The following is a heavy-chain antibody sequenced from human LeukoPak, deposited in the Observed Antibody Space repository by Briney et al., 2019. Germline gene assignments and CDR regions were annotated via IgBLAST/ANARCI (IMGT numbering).Heavy chain of an antibody. D-gene: IGHD3-22*01. CDR3: ARDGADNSGYYFGSL. J-gene: IGHJ3*01. CDR1: GFTFSSYS. Sequence: GGSLRLSCAASGFTFSSYSMNWVRQAPGKGLEWVSVIYSGGSPDYADSAKGRFTVSTDNSKNTLYLQMNSLRVEDTALYYCARDGADNSGYYFGSLWGQGTVVTVSS. V-gene: IGHV3-53*01. CDR2: IYSGGSP.